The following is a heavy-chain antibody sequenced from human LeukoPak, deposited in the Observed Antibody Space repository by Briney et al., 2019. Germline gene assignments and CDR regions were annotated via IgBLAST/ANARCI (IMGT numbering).Heavy chain of an antibody. J-gene: IGHJ4*02. V-gene: IGHV3-53*01. CDR3: ARVDSGRYYSDY. CDR1: GFTVSSNY. CDR2: ICSGGGT. D-gene: IGHD1-26*01. Sequence: PGGSLRLSCAASGFTVSSNYMSWVRQAPGKGLEWVSVICSGGGTDYADSVKGRFTISRDSSKNTLYLQMNSLRAEDTAVYYCARVDSGRYYSDYWGQGTLVTVSS.